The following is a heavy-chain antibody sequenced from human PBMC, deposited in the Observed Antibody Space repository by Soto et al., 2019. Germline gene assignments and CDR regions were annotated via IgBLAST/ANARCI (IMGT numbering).Heavy chain of an antibody. CDR1: GGSISGHY. CDR3: AIQDYYDRSGYYPTSGMDV. V-gene: IGHV4-59*08. CDR2: IYSSGST. J-gene: IGHJ6*02. D-gene: IGHD3-22*01. Sequence: PSETLSLTCTVSGGSISGHYWSWIRQPPGKGLEWVGYIYSSGSTYVRPSLKSRVSISVDTSKNQFSLKLSSVTAADTAVYYCAIQDYYDRSGYYPTSGMDVWGQGTTVT.